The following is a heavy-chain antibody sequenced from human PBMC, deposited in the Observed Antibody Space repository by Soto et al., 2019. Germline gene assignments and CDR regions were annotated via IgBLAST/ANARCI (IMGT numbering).Heavy chain of an antibody. CDR3: ARDSEYYYDSSGYPAPGYYYYGMDV. Sequence: ASVKVSCKASGYTFTSYAMHWVRQAPGQRLEWMGWINAGNGNTKYSQKFQGRVTMTRDTSTSTVYMELSGLRSEDTAVYYCARDSEYYYDSSGYPAPGYYYYGMDVWGQGTTVTVSS. CDR2: INAGNGNT. J-gene: IGHJ6*02. CDR1: GYTFTSYA. D-gene: IGHD3-22*01. V-gene: IGHV1-3*01.